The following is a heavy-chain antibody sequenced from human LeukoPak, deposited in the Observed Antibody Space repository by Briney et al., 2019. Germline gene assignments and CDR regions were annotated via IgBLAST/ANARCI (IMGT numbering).Heavy chain of an antibody. D-gene: IGHD3-9*01. CDR3: ARELLNFNPAGY. J-gene: IGHJ4*02. V-gene: IGHV4-38-2*02. CDR2: ISHSGTT. CDR1: GDSISSGSH. Sequence: SETLSLTCTVSGDSISSGSHWGWLRQPPGKGLEWIGCISHSGTTYYNPSLKSRVTISVDTSKKQFSLNLNSVTAADTAVYYCARELLNFNPAGYWGQGTLVTVSS.